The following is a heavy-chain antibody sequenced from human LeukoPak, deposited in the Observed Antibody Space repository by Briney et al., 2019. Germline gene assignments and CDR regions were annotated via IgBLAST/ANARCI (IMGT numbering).Heavy chain of an antibody. Sequence: GGSLRLSCAGSGFTFSNHWMSWVRQAPGKGLEWVANIKQDGSERYYVDSVKGRFTISRDNAKNSLYLQMNSLRAEGTAVYYCARTYYDYVWGSYPSNYWGQGTLVTVSS. CDR3: ARTYYDYVWGSYPSNY. J-gene: IGHJ4*02. D-gene: IGHD3-16*01. CDR1: GFTFSNHW. V-gene: IGHV3-7*01. CDR2: IKQDGSER.